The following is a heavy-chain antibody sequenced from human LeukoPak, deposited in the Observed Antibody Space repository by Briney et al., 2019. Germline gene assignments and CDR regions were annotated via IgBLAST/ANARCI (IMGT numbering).Heavy chain of an antibody. Sequence: PSETLSLTCAVYGGSFSGYYWSWIRQPPGKGLEWIGEINHSGSTNYNPSLKSRVTISVDTSKNQFSLKLSSVTAADTAVYYCARASNYDILTGYYAPYYYGMDVWGKGTTVTVSS. CDR2: INHSGST. J-gene: IGHJ6*04. CDR1: GGSFSGYY. CDR3: ARASNYDILTGYYAPYYYGMDV. D-gene: IGHD3-9*01. V-gene: IGHV4-34*01.